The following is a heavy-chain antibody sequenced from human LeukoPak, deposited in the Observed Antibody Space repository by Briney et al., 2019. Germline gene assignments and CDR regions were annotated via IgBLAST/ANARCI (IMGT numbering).Heavy chain of an antibody. J-gene: IGHJ5*02. CDR2: INSDGSST. D-gene: IGHD6-19*01. CDR1: GFTFSSYW. V-gene: IGHV3-74*01. CDR3: AKDGPYSSGFDP. Sequence: GGSLRLSCAASGFTFSSYWMHWVRQAPGKGLVWVSRINSDGSSTSYADSVKGRFTISRDNAKNTLYLQMNSLRAEDTAVYYCAKDGPYSSGFDPWGQGTLVTVSS.